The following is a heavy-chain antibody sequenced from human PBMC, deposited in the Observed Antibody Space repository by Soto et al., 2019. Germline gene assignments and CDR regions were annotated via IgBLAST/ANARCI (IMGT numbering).Heavy chain of an antibody. CDR1: SDSISSSNW. Sequence: QVQLQESGPGLVKPSETLSLTCAVSSDSISSSNWWNWVRQSPGKGLEWIGEISHRGTTNYNPSLKSRVTISLDMSKNRFSLMLASVTAADTAVYYCARVRASCRRTSCYLDPWGQGTLVTVSS. J-gene: IGHJ5*02. CDR2: ISHRGTT. D-gene: IGHD2-2*01. CDR3: ARVRASCRRTSCYLDP. V-gene: IGHV4-4*02.